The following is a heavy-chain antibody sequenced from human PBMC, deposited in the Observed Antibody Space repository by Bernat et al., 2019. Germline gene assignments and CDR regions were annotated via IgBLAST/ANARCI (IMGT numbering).Heavy chain of an antibody. CDR3: ASPTYDFWSGYYNDY. D-gene: IGHD3-3*01. Sequence: EVQLLESGGGLVQPGGSLRLSCAASGFTFSSYAMSWVRQAPGKGLEWVSAISGSGGSTYYADSVKGRFTISRDNSKNTLYLQMNSLRAEDTAVYYCASPTYDFWSGYYNDYWGQGTLVTVSS. CDR2: ISGSGGST. V-gene: IGHV3-23*01. CDR1: GFTFSSYA. J-gene: IGHJ4*02.